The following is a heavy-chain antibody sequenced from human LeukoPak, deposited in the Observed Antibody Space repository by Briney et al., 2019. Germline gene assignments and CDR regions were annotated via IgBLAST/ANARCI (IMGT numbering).Heavy chain of an antibody. CDR2: IYTSGST. CDR1: GGSISSGSYY. D-gene: IGHD1-7*01. V-gene: IGHV4-61*02. J-gene: IGHJ6*03. Sequence: SETLSLTCTVCGGSISSGSYYWSWIRQPAGKGLEWIGRIYTSGSTNYNPSLKSRVTISVDTSKNQFSLKLSSVTAADTAVYYCARLNYDYYYYYMDVWGKGTTVTISS. CDR3: ARLNYDYYYYYMDV.